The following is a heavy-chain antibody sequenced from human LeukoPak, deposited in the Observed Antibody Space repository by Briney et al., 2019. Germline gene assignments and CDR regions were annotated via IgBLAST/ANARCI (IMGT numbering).Heavy chain of an antibody. V-gene: IGHV4-34*01. CDR2: INHSGST. Sequence: SETLSLTCAVYGGSFSGYYWSWIRQPPGKGLEWIGEINHSGSTNYNPSLKSRVTISVDTSKSQFSLKLSSVTAADTAVYYCAREPLYDSRYLGYWGQGTRVTVSS. CDR1: GGSFSGYY. CDR3: AREPLYDSRYLGY. J-gene: IGHJ4*02. D-gene: IGHD3-22*01.